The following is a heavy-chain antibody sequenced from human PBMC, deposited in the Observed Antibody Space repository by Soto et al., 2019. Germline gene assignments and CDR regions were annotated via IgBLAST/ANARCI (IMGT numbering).Heavy chain of an antibody. CDR1: GFTFSSYA. V-gene: IGHV3-23*01. Sequence: EVQLLESGAGLVQPGGSLRLSCAASGFTFSSYAMSWVRQAPGKGLEWVSGISTSGDSTYYADSVKGRFTISRDNSKDTWYLQMNSLRAGDTAVYYCAINSGYCSSTSCYADWGQGTLVTVSS. D-gene: IGHD2-2*01. J-gene: IGHJ4*02. CDR3: AINSGYCSSTSCYAD. CDR2: ISTSGDST.